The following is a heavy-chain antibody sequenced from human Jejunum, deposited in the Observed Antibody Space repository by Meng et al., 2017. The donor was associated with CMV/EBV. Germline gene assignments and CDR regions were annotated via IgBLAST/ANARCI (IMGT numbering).Heavy chain of an antibody. CDR3: AREGDIVFPSTIISYHYAMDV. Sequence: YIQWVRRAPGQGLEWMGWIHPDSGATSYAPTFRGTVTMTRDTSTKTAYMELSRLRPDDTAVYFCAREGDIVFPSTIISYHYAMDVWGQGTTVTVSS. D-gene: IGHD2-15*01. V-gene: IGHV1-2*02. J-gene: IGHJ6*02. CDR2: IHPDSGAT. CDR1: Y.